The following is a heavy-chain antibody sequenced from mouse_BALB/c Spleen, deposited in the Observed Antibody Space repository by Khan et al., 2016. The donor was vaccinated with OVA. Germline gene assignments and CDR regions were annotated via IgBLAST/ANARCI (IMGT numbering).Heavy chain of an antibody. CDR2: ISTNSGDA. J-gene: IGHJ3*01. Sequence: QVQLQQSGAELVRPGVSVKISCKASGYTFTDYAMHWVKQRHVKSLEWIGVISTNSGDADYNQKFKGKASMTVDRSSSTVYMELARLTSEDSAIYISGRGGKFAYWGQGTLVTVSA. V-gene: IGHV1S137*01. CDR1: GYTFTDYA. CDR3: GRGGKFAY. D-gene: IGHD1-1*02.